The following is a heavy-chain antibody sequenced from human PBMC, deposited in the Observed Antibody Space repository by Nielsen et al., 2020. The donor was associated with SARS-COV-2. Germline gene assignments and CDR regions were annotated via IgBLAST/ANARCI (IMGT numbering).Heavy chain of an antibody. CDR2: ISWNSGSI. J-gene: IGHJ3*02. V-gene: IGHV3-9*01. D-gene: IGHD6-6*01. Sequence: SLKISCAASRFTFDDYAMHWVRQAPGKGLEWVSGISWNSGSIGYADSVKGRFTISRDNAKNSLYLQMNSLRAEDTALYYCAKIAAVYDAFDIWGQGTMVTVSS. CDR3: AKIAAVYDAFDI. CDR1: RFTFDDYA.